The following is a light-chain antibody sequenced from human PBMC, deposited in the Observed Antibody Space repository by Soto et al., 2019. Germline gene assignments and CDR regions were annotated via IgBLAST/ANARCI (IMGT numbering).Light chain of an antibody. CDR1: QSVSSSY. V-gene: IGKV3-20*01. Sequence: GVKISAVAVSLYTGERATLSCRASQSVSSSYLAWYQQKPGQAPRVIMYGASRRATGIPDRFSGGGSGTDFTLTISRLEPEDFAVYFCQQYAGPPTPFGQGTRLAI. J-gene: IGKJ5*01. CDR3: QQYAGPPTP. CDR2: GAS.